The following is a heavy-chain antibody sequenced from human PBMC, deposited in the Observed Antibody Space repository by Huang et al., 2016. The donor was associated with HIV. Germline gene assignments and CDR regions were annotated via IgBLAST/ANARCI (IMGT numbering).Heavy chain of an antibody. V-gene: IGHV3-30-3*01. J-gene: IGHJ4*02. CDR3: ARGGILGTSWYRPFDY. CDR1: GFAFSSYA. CDR2: ISNDGNNI. Sequence: QVQLGESGGDVVQPEKSLRLSCAASGFAFSSYAMNWVRQTPGKGPQWVAVISNDGNNIYYSDSVKGRFIISRDNSKNTLYLQMNSLRGEDTAIYYCARGGILGTSWYRPFDYWGQGTLVTVSS. D-gene: IGHD6-13*01.